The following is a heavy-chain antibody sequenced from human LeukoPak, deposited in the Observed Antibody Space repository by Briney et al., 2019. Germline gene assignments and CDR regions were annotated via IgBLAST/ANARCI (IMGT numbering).Heavy chain of an antibody. V-gene: IGHV3-48*03. D-gene: IGHD6-19*01. CDR1: GFTFSSYE. Sequence: GGSLRLSCAASGFTFSSYEMNWVRQAPGKGLEWVSYISTTGSSIYYADSVKGRFTISRDNVKNLLYLQMNSLRAEDTAVYYCARVQRGIAVALDYWGQGTLVTVSS. J-gene: IGHJ4*02. CDR2: ISTTGSSI. CDR3: ARVQRGIAVALDY.